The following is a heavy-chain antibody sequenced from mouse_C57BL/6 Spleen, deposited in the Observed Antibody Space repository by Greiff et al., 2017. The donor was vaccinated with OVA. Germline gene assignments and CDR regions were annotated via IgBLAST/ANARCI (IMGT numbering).Heavy chain of an antibody. CDR3: ARGGLRLPFAY. CDR2: IYPGDGDT. CDR1: GYAFSSYW. J-gene: IGHJ3*01. D-gene: IGHD3-2*02. Sequence: VKLVESGAELVKPGASVKISCKASGYAFSSYWMNWVKQRPGKGLEWIGQIYPGDGDTNYNGKFKGKATLTADKSSSTAYMQLSSLTSEDSAVYFCARGGLRLPFAYWGQGTLVTVSA. V-gene: IGHV1-80*01.